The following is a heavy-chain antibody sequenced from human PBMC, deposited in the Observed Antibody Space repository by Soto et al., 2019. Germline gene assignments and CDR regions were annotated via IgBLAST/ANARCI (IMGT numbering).Heavy chain of an antibody. J-gene: IGHJ4*02. V-gene: IGHV4-61*05. D-gene: IGHD4-17*01. CDR3: ARLRWGGYSDYGDYGDIDY. CDR2: IYYSGST. CDR1: GGSISSGSYY. Sequence: SETLSLTCTVSGGSISSGSYYWGWIRQPPGKGLEWIGYIYYSGSTNYNPSLKSRVTISVDTSKNQFSLKLSSVTAADTAVYYCARLRWGGYSDYGDYGDIDYWGQGTLVTVSS.